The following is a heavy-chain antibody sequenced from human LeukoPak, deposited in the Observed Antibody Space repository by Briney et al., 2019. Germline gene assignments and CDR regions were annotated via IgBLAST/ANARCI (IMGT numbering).Heavy chain of an antibody. D-gene: IGHD1-26*01. V-gene: IGHV4-31*03. CDR3: ARGRGYSGSYPDY. J-gene: IGHJ4*02. CDR1: GGSISSGGYY. Sequence: SQTLSLTCIVSGGSISSGGYYWSWIRQHPGKGLEWIGYIYYSGSTYYNPSLKSRVTISVDTSKNQFSLKLSSVTAADTAVYYCARGRGYSGSYPDYWGQGTLVTVSS. CDR2: IYYSGST.